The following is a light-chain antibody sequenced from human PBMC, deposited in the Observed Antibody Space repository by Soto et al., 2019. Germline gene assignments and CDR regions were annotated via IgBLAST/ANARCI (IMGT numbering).Light chain of an antibody. V-gene: IGKV1-5*03. CDR2: KAS. J-gene: IGKJ1*01. Sequence: DIQMTQSPSTLPASVGDRVTITCRANQSISTWLAWYQQKPGKAPNLLIYKASRLETGVPSRFSGSGSGTEFTLTISSLQPDDFATCYCQQYNSYWTFGQGTKVDIK. CDR1: QSISTW. CDR3: QQYNSYWT.